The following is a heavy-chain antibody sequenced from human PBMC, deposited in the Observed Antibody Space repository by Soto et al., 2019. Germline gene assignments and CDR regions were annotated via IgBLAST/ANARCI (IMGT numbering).Heavy chain of an antibody. CDR1: GFAFRTYA. D-gene: IGHD1-20*01. CDR3: AKDGPLGIGPDY. CDR2: ICGNGFNK. J-gene: IGHJ4*02. V-gene: IGHV3-23*01. Sequence: GGSLRLSCAATGFAFRTYAMHWVRRAPGKGLKWVSAICGNGFNKNYADSVKGRFTISRDNSKNTLYLQMNSLRAEDTAVYYCAKDGPLGIGPDYWGQGTLVTVSS.